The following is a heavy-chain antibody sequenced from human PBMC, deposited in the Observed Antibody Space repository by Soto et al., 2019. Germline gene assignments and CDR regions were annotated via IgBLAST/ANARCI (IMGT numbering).Heavy chain of an antibody. CDR1: GFTFSSYG. V-gene: IGHV3-30*18. CDR3: AKSEVVVAAEFDY. J-gene: IGHJ4*02. D-gene: IGHD2-15*01. Sequence: QVQLVESGGGVVQPGRSLRLSCAASGFTFSSYGMHWVRQAPGKGLEWVAVISYDGSNKYYADSVKGRFTISRDNSKNTLYLQMNSLRAEDTAVYYCAKSEVVVAAEFDYWGQGTLVTVSS. CDR2: ISYDGSNK.